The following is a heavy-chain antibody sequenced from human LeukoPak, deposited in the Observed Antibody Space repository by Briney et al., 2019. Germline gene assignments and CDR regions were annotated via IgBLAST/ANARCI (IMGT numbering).Heavy chain of an antibody. CDR1: GGSFSGYY. J-gene: IGHJ6*04. D-gene: IGHD3-9*01. CDR3: ARGRGYDILTGPNYYYYYGMDV. Sequence: SETLSLTCAVYGGSFSGYYGSWVRQPPGKGREGIGEINHSGSTNYNPSLTSRVTISVDTSKNQFSLKLSSVTAADTAVYYCARGRGYDILTGPNYYYYYGMDVWGKGTTVTVSS. V-gene: IGHV4-34*01. CDR2: INHSGST.